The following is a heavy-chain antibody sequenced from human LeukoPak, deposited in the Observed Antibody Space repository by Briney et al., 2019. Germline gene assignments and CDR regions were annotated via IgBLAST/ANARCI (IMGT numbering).Heavy chain of an antibody. CDR2: INHSGNT. CDR1: GGSFSGYY. J-gene: IGHJ5*02. CDR3: ASVRVFRNYGSRRSWFDP. D-gene: IGHD1-7*01. Sequence: PSETLSLTCAVYGGSFSGYYWSWIRQPPGKGLEWIGEINHSGNTNYNPSLKSRATISVDTSKNQFSLKLSSVTAADTAVYYCASVRVFRNYGSRRSWFDPWGQGTLVTVSS. V-gene: IGHV4-34*01.